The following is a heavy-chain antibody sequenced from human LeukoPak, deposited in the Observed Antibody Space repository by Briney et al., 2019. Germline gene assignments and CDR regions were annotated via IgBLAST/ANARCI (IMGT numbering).Heavy chain of an antibody. Sequence: GGSLRLSCAASGFIFSDYWMHWVPQVPGKRVVWVSRINTGGSSTTYADSVKGRFTISRDNAKNTLYLQMNSLRAEDTAVYYCARSNQADDYWGQGTLVTVSS. CDR2: INTGGSST. CDR3: ARSNQADDY. J-gene: IGHJ4*02. D-gene: IGHD4-11*01. V-gene: IGHV3-74*01. CDR1: GFIFSDYW.